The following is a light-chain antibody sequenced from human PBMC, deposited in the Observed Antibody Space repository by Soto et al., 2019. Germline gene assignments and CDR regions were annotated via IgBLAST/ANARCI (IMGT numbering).Light chain of an antibody. Sequence: EIVLTQSPGALSLSPGESATLSCRASQSVSSYLAWYEQPPGQXPXXLIYDAFNRATGVPARCSGSGSGKDFPLTISSLEPEDSAVYYCQQRSNWLTVGGGTKGDIK. CDR1: QSVSSY. CDR2: DAF. V-gene: IGKV3-11*01. CDR3: QQRSNWLT. J-gene: IGKJ4*01.